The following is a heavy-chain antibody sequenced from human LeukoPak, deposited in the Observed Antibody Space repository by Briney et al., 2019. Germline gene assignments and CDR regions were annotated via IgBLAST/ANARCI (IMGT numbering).Heavy chain of an antibody. D-gene: IGHD6-19*01. CDR2: ISWNSGSI. J-gene: IGHJ4*02. Sequence: LRLSCAASGFTFSSYGMHWVRQAPGKGLEWVSGISWNSGSIGYAASVKGRFTISRDNAKNSLYLQMNSLRAEDTALYYCAKAPLDSVAGTLFDYWGQGTLVTVSS. CDR3: AKAPLDSVAGTLFDY. V-gene: IGHV3-9*01. CDR1: GFTFSSYG.